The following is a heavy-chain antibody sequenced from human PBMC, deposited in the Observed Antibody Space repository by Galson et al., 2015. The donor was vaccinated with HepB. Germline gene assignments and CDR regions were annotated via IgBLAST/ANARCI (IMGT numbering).Heavy chain of an antibody. CDR3: ARGDCSSTSCPPNYYFYYMDV. J-gene: IGHJ6*03. D-gene: IGHD2-2*01. CDR1: GFTFSSYS. CDR2: ISSSSSYI. Sequence: SLRLSCAASGFTFSSYSMNWVRQAPGKGLEWVSSISSSSSYIYYADSVKGRFTISRDNAKNSLYLQMNSLRAEDTAMYYCARGDCSSTSCPPNYYFYYMDVWGKGTTVTVSS. V-gene: IGHV3-21*01.